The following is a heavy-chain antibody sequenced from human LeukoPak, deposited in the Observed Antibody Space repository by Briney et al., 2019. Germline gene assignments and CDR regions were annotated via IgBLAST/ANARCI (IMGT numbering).Heavy chain of an antibody. V-gene: IGHV4-34*01. CDR3: ARGRDRSKAGDL. CDR1: GGSCDDYY. J-gene: IGHJ5*02. Sequence: SETLSLTCAVHGGSCDDYYCSWIRQPPGKGLEWIGEIHPHGIFYYNSSLTSRVTISIDTSKSQFSLRLTSVTATDTALYYCARGRDRSKAGDLWGQGSLVIVSS. D-gene: IGHD5-24*01. CDR2: IHPHGIF.